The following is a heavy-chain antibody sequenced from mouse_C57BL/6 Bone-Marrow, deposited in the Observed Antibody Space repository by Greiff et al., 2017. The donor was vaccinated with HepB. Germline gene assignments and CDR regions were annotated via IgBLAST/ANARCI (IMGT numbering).Heavy chain of an antibody. CDR1: GFSLTSYA. J-gene: IGHJ3*01. CDR2: IWTGGDT. V-gene: IGHV2-9-1*01. CDR3: ARNDGSSPWFAY. Sequence: QVQLKESGPGLVAPSQSLSITCTVSGFSLTSYAISWVRQPPGKGLEWLGVIWTGGDTNYNSALKSRLSISKDNSKSQVFLKMNSLQTDDTARYYCARNDGSSPWFAYWGQGTLVTVSA. D-gene: IGHD1-1*01.